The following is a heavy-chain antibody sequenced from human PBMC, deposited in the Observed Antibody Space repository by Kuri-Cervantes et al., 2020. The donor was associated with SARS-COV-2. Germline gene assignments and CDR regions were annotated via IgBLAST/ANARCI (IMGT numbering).Heavy chain of an antibody. CDR1: GDSVSSTSAA. J-gene: IGHJ1*01. CDR3: ARAPDGYCSGGSCYSGYFQH. D-gene: IGHD2-15*01. CDR2: TYHRSKWYN. Sequence: SQTLSLTCAISGDSVSSTSAAWNWIRQSPSRGLEWLGRTYHRSKWYNECAVSVKSRITINPDTSKNQFSLQLNFVTPEDTAVYYCARAPDGYCSGGSCYSGYFQHWGQGTLVTVSS. V-gene: IGHV6-1*01.